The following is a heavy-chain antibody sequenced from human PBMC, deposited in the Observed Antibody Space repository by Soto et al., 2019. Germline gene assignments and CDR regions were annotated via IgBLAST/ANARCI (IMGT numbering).Heavy chain of an antibody. D-gene: IGHD3-22*01. CDR2: LNWRGDNV. Sequence: GGSLRLSCTASGFAFDRFAMHWVRQIPGEGLQWVAGLNWRGDNVAYADSLKGRFTISRNNAEKSLSLQMSSLRPEDTGLYYCAKDRYDISWYEVALDSWGHGIPVTVSS. CDR3: AKDRYDISWYEVALDS. V-gene: IGHV3-9*01. CDR1: GFAFDRFA. J-gene: IGHJ5*01.